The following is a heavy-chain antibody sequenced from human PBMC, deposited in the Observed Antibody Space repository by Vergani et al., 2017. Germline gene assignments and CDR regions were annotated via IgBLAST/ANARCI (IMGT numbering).Heavy chain of an antibody. CDR2: ISGSGGTT. J-gene: IGHJ6*02. Sequence: EVQLLESGGGSVQPGGSLRLSCTASGYTFSTYAMSWVRQAPGKGLEWVSAISGSGGTTYYADSVKGRFTMSRDNSKNTLYLQMNSLRAEDTAVYYCVKGQKTYGDYYYGMDVWGQGTTVTVS. CDR3: VKGQKTYGDYYYGMDV. V-gene: IGHV3-23*01. D-gene: IGHD4-17*01. CDR1: GYTFSTYA.